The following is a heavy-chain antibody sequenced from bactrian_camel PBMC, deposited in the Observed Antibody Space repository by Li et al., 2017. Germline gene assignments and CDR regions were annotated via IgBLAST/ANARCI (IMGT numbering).Heavy chain of an antibody. D-gene: IGHD6*01. CDR2: IDTRSGGT. CDR3: AARPSRWCSQDRSDYHW. J-gene: IGHJ4*01. V-gene: IGHV3S40*01. Sequence: VQLVESGGASVQTGDSLRLSCTASTNRFGSYCMAWFRQPPGKEREGLAVIDTRSGGTLYADSVKGRFTISQDKAKNTVYLQMNSLKPEDTAMYYCAARPSRWCSQDRSDYHWWGQGTQVTVS. CDR1: TNRFGSYC.